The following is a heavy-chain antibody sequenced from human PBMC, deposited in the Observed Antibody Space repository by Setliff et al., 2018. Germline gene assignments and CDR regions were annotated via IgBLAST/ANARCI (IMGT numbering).Heavy chain of an antibody. V-gene: IGHV4-38-2*02. CDR1: GYSISSGYY. CDR3: AKRHYPYYLDY. D-gene: IGHD3-10*01. Sequence: SETLSLTCTVSGYSISSGYYWGWIRQPPGKGLEWIGNMYHSGSVYYNPSLKSRVTISVDTSKNQFSLKVTSVTAADTAVYYCAKRHYPYYLDYWGQGTLVTVSS. J-gene: IGHJ4*02. CDR2: MYHSGSV.